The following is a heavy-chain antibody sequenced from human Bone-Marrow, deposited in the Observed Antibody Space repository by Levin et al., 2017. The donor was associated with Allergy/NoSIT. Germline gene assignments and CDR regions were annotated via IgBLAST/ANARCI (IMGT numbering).Heavy chain of an antibody. Sequence: SCTVSGGSISSGGYHWSWIRQHAGNGLEWIGYIYYSGSTYYNPSLKSRAMISLDTSQNQFSLQVTSATAADAAVYYCAREDGSTFDSWGQGTLVTVSS. D-gene: IGHD5-24*01. J-gene: IGHJ4*02. CDR2: IYYSGST. V-gene: IGHV4-31*03. CDR3: AREDGSTFDS. CDR1: GGSISSGGYH.